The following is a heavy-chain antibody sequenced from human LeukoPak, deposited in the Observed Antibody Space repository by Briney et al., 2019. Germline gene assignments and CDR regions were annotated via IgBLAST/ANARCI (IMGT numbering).Heavy chain of an antibody. D-gene: IGHD1-14*01. CDR2: ISDNGGRT. V-gene: IGHV3-23*01. Sequence: GGSLRLSCAASGFTFSTYTMAWVRQAPGGGLEWVSGISDNGGRTYCADSVKGRFAISRDDSKSTLYLQMNSLRGEDTAVYYCAKDFGRNLGGPGYWGRGTLVIVSS. CDR3: AKDFGRNLGGPGY. J-gene: IGHJ4*02. CDR1: GFTFSTYT.